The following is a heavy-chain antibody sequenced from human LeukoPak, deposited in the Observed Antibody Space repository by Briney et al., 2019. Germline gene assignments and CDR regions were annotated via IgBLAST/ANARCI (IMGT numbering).Heavy chain of an antibody. V-gene: IGHV1-2*06. D-gene: IGHD3-10*01. CDR1: VYTFTGYY. CDR2: INPSSGGT. CDR3: ARGPSGSDY. J-gene: IGHJ4*02. Sequence: GASVKVSCKVSVYTFTGYYLHWLRQAHGQGLEWMGRINPSSGGTNYAQKFQGRVTMTRDTSINTAYMDLSSLRSDDTAVYYCARGPSGSDYWGQGTLVTVSS.